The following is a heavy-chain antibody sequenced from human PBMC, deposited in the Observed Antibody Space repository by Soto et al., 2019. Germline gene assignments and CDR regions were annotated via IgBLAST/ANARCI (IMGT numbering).Heavy chain of an antibody. D-gene: IGHD2-8*02. V-gene: IGHV4-30-4*01. CDR3: ARDKITGLFDY. J-gene: IGHJ4*02. CDR1: GGSISSGNYY. Sequence: PSETLSLTCTVSGGSISSGNYYWSWIRQPPGKGLEWIGFISYSGTTHYSASLRSRVSISVDTSKNQFSLKLTSVTAADTAVYYCARDKITGLFDYWGQGTLVTVSS. CDR2: ISYSGTT.